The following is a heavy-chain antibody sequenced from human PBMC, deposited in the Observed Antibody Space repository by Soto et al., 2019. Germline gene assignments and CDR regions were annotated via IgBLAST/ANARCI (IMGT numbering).Heavy chain of an antibody. CDR1: GYTFTGYY. CDR3: ARDLTTFGVVPKYYGMDV. D-gene: IGHD3-3*01. CDR2: INPNSGGT. V-gene: IGHV1-2*02. Sequence: ASVKVSCKASGYTFTGYYMHWVRQAPGQGLEWMGWINPNSGGTNYAQKFQGRVTMTRDTSISTAYMEMSRLRSDDTAVYYCARDLTTFGVVPKYYGMDVWGQGTTVTVSS. J-gene: IGHJ6*02.